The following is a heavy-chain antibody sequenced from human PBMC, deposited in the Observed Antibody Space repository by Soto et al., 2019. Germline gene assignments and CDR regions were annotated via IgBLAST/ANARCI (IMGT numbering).Heavy chain of an antibody. CDR1: GGNIIGYD. J-gene: IGHJ4*02. CDR2: IDYSGTA. D-gene: IGHD4-4*01. V-gene: IGHV4-59*04. Sequence: LEPQCHTSTVSGGNIIGYDGSWIRQPAGKGLEWIGNIDYSGTAYFNPSLGTRVTFPVDTSKNQFSLTLYSVTAADTAVYYCARTTGRHLDFWGQGILVTVSS. CDR3: ARTTGRHLDF.